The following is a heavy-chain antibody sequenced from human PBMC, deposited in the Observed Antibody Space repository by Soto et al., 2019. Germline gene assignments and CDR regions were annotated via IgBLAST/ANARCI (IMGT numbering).Heavy chain of an antibody. CDR2: ISGSGGST. CDR1: GFTFSSYA. J-gene: IGHJ6*02. V-gene: IGHV3-23*01. CDR3: AKSRSGYSDVPYSGAMRVRYYYGMDV. D-gene: IGHD3-3*01. Sequence: EVQLLESGGGLVQPGGSLRLSCAASGFTFSSYAMSWVRQAPGKGLEWVSAISGSGGSTYYADSVKGRFTISRDNSKNPLHRQMNSLRAEDKAVYYCAKSRSGYSDVPYSGAMRVRYYYGMDVWGQGTTVTVSS.